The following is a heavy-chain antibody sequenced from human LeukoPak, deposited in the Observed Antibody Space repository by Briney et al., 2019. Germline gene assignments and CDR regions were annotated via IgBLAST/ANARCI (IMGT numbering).Heavy chain of an antibody. CDR1: GYNFANYW. V-gene: IGHV5-51*01. CDR3: ARKATTYSGLYTDWYFDL. CDR2: IYPGDSDI. D-gene: IGHD1-26*01. Sequence: GESLKISCQGSGYNFANYWIAWVRQMSGKGLEWMGIIYPGDSDIKYSPSFQGQVSISADRSISTAYLQWSSLKASDIATYYCARKATTYSGLYTDWYFDLWGRGTLVTVSS. J-gene: IGHJ2*01.